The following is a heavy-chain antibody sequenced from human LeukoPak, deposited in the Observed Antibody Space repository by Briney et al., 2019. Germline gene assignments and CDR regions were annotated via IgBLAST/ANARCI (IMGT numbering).Heavy chain of an antibody. V-gene: IGHV3-30*02. CDR3: AKGRGYSYGYLGYFDY. Sequence: GGSLRLSCAASGFTFSSFAMHWVRQAPGKGLEWVAFIPYDGINKYYADSVKGRFTISRDNSKNTLYLQMNTLRPEDTAVYYCAKGRGYSYGYLGYFDYWGQGTLVTVSS. CDR1: GFTFSSFA. CDR2: IPYDGINK. J-gene: IGHJ4*02. D-gene: IGHD5-18*01.